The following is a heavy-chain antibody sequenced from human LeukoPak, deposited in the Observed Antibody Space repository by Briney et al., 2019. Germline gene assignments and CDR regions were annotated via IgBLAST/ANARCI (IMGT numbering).Heavy chain of an antibody. J-gene: IGHJ3*02. D-gene: IGHD3-10*01. CDR2: ISSSSSTI. V-gene: IGHV3-48*02. CDR3: ARAYVSGRGAFDI. CDR1: GLAFSGYS. Sequence: SGGSLRLSCAASGLAFSGYSMNWVRQAAGKGLQWVSYISSSSSTIYYADSVKGRFTISRDNAKNSLYLQMNSLRDEDTAVYYCARAYVSGRGAFDIWGQGTMVAVSS.